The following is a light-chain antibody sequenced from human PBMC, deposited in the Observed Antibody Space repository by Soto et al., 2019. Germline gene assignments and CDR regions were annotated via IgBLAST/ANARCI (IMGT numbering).Light chain of an antibody. J-gene: IGKJ2*01. CDR1: QSITTW. Sequence: DIQMTQSPSTLSASVGDRVTITCRASQSITTWLAWYQQKPGKAPKLLIYKATNLQSGVPSRFSGSGSGTEFSLTISSLQPEDFAICYCPQYNDYQYTFGQGTKLELK. V-gene: IGKV1-5*03. CDR2: KAT. CDR3: PQYNDYQYT.